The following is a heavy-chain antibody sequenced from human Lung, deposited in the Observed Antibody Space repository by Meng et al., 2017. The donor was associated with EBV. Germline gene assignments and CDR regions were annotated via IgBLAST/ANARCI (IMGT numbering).Heavy chain of an antibody. CDR3: ARGGTSSAPFDY. J-gene: IGHJ4*02. CDR1: GRSFSSSY. D-gene: IGHD2-2*01. V-gene: IGHV4-34*01. CDR2: INYSGIT. Sequence: GQLQHSGPGLLKPSEALSLTCGVSGRSFSSSYWSWIRQPPGKGLEWIGQINYSGITNYNPSLKSRVTISVDTSKNQFSLSLNSVTAADTAVYYCARGGTSSAPFDYWGQGTLVTVSS.